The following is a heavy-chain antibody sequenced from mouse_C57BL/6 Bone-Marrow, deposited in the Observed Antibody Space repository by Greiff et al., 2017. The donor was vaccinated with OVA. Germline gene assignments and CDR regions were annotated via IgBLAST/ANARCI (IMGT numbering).Heavy chain of an antibody. Sequence: EVKLVESGPELVKPGASVKISCKASGYSFTGYYMNWVKQSPEKSLEWIGEINPSTGGTTYNQKFKAKATLAVDKSSSTAYMQRKSLTSEDSAVYYCARGGTSPFAYWGQGTLVTVSA. CDR1: GYSFTGYY. CDR2: INPSTGGT. D-gene: IGHD4-1*01. V-gene: IGHV1-42*01. J-gene: IGHJ3*01. CDR3: ARGGTSPFAY.